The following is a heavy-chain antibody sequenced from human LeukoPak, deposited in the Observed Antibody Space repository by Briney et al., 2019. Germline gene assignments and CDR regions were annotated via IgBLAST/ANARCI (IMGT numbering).Heavy chain of an antibody. J-gene: IGHJ4*02. D-gene: IGHD2-2*01. CDR1: VGSISSGVYY. V-gene: IGHV4-61*09. CDR3: AATSNYVDY. CDR2: IYTSGTT. Sequence: SQTLSLTCTVSVGSISSGVYYWSWIRQPAGKGLEWIGHIYTSGTTNYNPSLKSRVTISVDTSKNQFSLKLSSVTAADTAVYYCAATSNYVDYWGQGTLVTVSS.